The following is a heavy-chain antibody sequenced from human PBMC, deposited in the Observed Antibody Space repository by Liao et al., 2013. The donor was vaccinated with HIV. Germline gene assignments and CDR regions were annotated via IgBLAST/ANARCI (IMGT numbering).Heavy chain of an antibody. CDR1: GGSISSGSYY. D-gene: IGHD3-22*01. V-gene: IGHV4-61*02. CDR3: ARGRYYDSSGYYWLNYFDY. Sequence: QVQLQESGPGLVKPSQTLSLTCTVSGGSISSGSYYWSWIRQPAGKGLEWIGRIYTSGSTNYNPSLKSRVTISVDTSKNQFSLKLSSVTAADTAVYYCARGRYYDSSGYYWLNYFDYWGQGTLVTVSS. J-gene: IGHJ4*02. CDR2: IYTSGST.